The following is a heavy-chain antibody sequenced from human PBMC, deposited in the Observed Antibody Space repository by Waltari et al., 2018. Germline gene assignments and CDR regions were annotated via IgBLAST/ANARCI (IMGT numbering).Heavy chain of an antibody. CDR3: TRHNYYGSGSYYFDY. Sequence: EVQLVESGGGLIQPGGSLRLSCAASGFTVSTKYMSWVRQAPGKGVEWVSVIFGVGNTNYADSVKGRFTISRDNAENTLSLQMNSLRADDTAVYYCTRHNYYGSGSYYFDYWGQGTLVTVSS. CDR1: GFTVSTKY. D-gene: IGHD3-10*01. J-gene: IGHJ4*02. V-gene: IGHV3-53*01. CDR2: IFGVGNT.